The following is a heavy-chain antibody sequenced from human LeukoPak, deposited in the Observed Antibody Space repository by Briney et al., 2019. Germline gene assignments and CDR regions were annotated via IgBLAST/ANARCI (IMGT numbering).Heavy chain of an antibody. Sequence: GGSLRLSCAASGFTFSSYSMNWVRQAPGKGLEWVSSISSSSSYICYADSVKGRFTISRDNAKNSLYLQMNSLRAEDTAVYYCARGDSGYDFHFDYWGQGTLVTVSS. CDR3: ARGDSGYDFHFDY. V-gene: IGHV3-21*01. CDR2: ISSSSSYI. J-gene: IGHJ4*02. D-gene: IGHD5-12*01. CDR1: GFTFSSYS.